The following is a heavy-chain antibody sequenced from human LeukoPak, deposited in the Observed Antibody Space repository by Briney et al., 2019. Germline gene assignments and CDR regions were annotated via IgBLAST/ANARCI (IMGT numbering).Heavy chain of an antibody. CDR1: GYTFTGYY. CDR3: ARDSGWYSGPYYFDY. Sequence: ASVKVSCKASGYTFTGYYINWVRQAPGQGLEWMGWINPDSGGTNYAQKFQGRVTMTRDTSISTAYMELGSLRAEGTAVYYCARDSGWYSGPYYFDYWGQGTLVTVSS. V-gene: IGHV1-2*02. D-gene: IGHD6-19*01. J-gene: IGHJ4*02. CDR2: INPDSGGT.